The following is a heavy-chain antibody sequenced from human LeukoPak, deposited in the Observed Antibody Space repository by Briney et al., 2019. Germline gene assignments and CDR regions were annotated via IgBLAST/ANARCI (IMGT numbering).Heavy chain of an antibody. V-gene: IGHV3-21*01. D-gene: IGHD3-22*01. Sequence: PGGSLRLSCAASGFTFSSYSMNWVRQAPGEGLEWVSSISSSSSYIYYADSVKGRFTISRDNAKNSLYLQMNSLRAEDTAVYYCARDAEYYYDSSGYYPYYFDYWGQGTLVTVSS. J-gene: IGHJ4*02. CDR1: GFTFSSYS. CDR3: ARDAEYYYDSSGYYPYYFDY. CDR2: ISSSSSYI.